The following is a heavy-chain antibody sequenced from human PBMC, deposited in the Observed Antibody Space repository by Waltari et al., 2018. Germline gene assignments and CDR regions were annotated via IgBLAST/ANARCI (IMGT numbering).Heavy chain of an antibody. J-gene: IGHJ4*02. V-gene: IGHV4-39*01. CDR3: ARWVYYDFWSGYSGFDY. CDR2: MYYSVST. D-gene: IGHD3-3*01. CDR1: GGSISRSSYY. Sequence: QLQLQESGPGLVKPSETLSLTCTVPGGSISRSSYYWGWTRQPPGKGLEWIGCMYYSVSTYYNPSLKSRVTISVDTSKNQFSLKLSSVTAADTAVYYCARWVYYDFWSGYSGFDYWGQGTLVTVSS.